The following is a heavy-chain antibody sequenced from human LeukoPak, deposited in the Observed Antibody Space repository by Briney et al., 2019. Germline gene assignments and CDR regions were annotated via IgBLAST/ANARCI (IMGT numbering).Heavy chain of an antibody. CDR3: ARDSGYWAFDY. J-gene: IGHJ4*02. CDR2: INQDGSEN. Sequence: GGPLRLSCAASAFTFSNSWTDWVRQAPSQGLEWVASINQDGSENYYADSVKGRFTISRDNAKNSLYLQMNSIRAADTAVYFCARDSGYWAFDYWGQGTLVTVSS. V-gene: IGHV3-7*01. D-gene: IGHD6-13*01. CDR1: AFTFSNSW.